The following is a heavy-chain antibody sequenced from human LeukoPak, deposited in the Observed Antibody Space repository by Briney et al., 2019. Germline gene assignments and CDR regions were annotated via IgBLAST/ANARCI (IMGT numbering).Heavy chain of an antibody. J-gene: IGHJ6*03. V-gene: IGHV3-21*01. CDR1: GFTFSSYS. Sequence: PGGSLRLSCAASGFTFSSYSMNWVRQAPGKGLEWVSSISSSSSYIYYADSVKGRFTISRDNAKNSLYLQMNSLRAEDTAVYYCARAIAARPGYYYMDVWGKGTTVTVSS. CDR2: ISSSSSYI. D-gene: IGHD6-6*01. CDR3: ARAIAARPGYYYMDV.